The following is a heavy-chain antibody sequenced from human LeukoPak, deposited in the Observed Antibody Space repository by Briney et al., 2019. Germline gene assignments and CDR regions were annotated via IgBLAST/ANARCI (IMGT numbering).Heavy chain of an antibody. CDR1: GGSISSYY. J-gene: IGHJ3*02. D-gene: IGHD6-19*01. CDR3: ARDRAVAGLDI. V-gene: IGHV4-59*01. CDR2: IYYSGST. Sequence: SETLSLTCTVSGGSISSYYWSWIRQPPGKGLEWIGYIYYSGSTNYNPSLKSRVTISVDTSKNQFSLKLSSVTAADTAVYYCARDRAVAGLDIWGQGTMVTVSS.